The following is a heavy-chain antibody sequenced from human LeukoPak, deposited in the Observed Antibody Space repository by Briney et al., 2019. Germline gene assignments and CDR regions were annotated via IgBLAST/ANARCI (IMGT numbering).Heavy chain of an antibody. CDR3: ARPTYCSGGSCYYDY. J-gene: IGHJ4*02. CDR2: IYPGDSDT. V-gene: IGHV5-51*01. Sequence: GESPKISCKGSGYSFTSYWIGWVRQMPGKGLEWMGSIYPGDSDTRYSPSFQGQVTISADKSISTAYLQWSSLKASDTAMYYCARPTYCSGGSCYYDYWGQGTLVTVSS. D-gene: IGHD2-15*01. CDR1: GYSFTSYW.